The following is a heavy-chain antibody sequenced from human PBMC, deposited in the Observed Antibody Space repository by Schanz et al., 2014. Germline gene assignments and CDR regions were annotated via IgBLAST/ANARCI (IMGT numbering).Heavy chain of an antibody. J-gene: IGHJ4*02. CDR3: ASTHWFGSGTTIVDY. V-gene: IGHV1-8*02. Sequence: QVQLVQSGAEVKKPGASVKVSCKASGYTFTSDSMHWVRQAPGQGLEWLGWMNPNSGNPGFAQKFRGRVTMTRNTSMSTAYIELHILTSEDTAVYYCASTHWFGSGTTIVDYWGQGTLVTVSS. CDR2: MNPNSGNP. CDR1: GYTFTSDS. D-gene: IGHD3-10*01.